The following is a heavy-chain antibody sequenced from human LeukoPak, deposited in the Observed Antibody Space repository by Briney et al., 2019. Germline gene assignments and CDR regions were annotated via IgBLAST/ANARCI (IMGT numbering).Heavy chain of an antibody. CDR3: ARDRGERDSSWSLPAHGFDI. V-gene: IGHV1-69*05. CDR2: IIPIFDTA. CDR1: GGTFSSYG. D-gene: IGHD6-13*01. Sequence: GSSVKVSCKTSGGTFSSYGISWVRQAPGQGLEWMGRIIPIFDTANYAQKFQGRVTITTDESTSTAYMELSSLRSEDTAVYYCARDRGERDSSWSLPAHGFDIWGQGTMVTVSS. J-gene: IGHJ3*02.